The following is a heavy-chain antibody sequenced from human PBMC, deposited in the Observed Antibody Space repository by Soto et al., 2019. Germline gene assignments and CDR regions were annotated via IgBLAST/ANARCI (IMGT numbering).Heavy chain of an antibody. CDR1: SGSFSGYY. CDR3: ARGGYYAYWYFDL. J-gene: IGHJ2*01. Sequence: PWETLSLTCAVYSGSFSGYYWSWIRQPPGKGLKWIGEINHSGSTNYNPSLKSRVTISVDTSKNQFSLKLSSVTAADTAVYYCARGGYYAYWYFDLWGRGTLVTVSS. D-gene: IGHD3-22*01. CDR2: INHSGST. V-gene: IGHV4-34*01.